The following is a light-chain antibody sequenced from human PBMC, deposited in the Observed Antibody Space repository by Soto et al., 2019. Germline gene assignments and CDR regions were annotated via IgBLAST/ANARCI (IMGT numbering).Light chain of an antibody. V-gene: IGKV3-15*01. J-gene: IGKJ1*01. CDR3: QHYNNWPPWT. CDR1: QSVRSN. CDR2: GAS. Sequence: EIVMTQSPATLSVPPGERATLSCRASQSVRSNLAWYQQIPGQAPRLLIYGASTRATGIPARFSGSGSGTEFTLTISSLQSEDFAVYYCQHYNNWPPWTFGQGTKVEIK.